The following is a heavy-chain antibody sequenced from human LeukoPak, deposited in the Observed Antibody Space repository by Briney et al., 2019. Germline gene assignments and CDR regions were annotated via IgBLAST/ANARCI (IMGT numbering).Heavy chain of an antibody. CDR1: GGSLSSYY. Sequence: PSETLSLTCTVSGGSLSSYYWSWIRQPPGKGLEWIGYIYYSGSTNYNPSLKSRVTISVDTSKNQFSLKLSSVTAADTAVYYCARQLGPLHYFDCWGQGTLVTVSS. CDR2: IYYSGST. J-gene: IGHJ4*02. CDR3: ARQLGPLHYFDC. V-gene: IGHV4-59*08.